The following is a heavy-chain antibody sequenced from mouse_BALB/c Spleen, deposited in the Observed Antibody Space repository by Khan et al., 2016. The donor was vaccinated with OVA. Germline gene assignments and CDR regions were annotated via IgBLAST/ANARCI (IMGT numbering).Heavy chain of an antibody. J-gene: IGHJ1*01. V-gene: IGHV2-5*01. CDR3: AIGNGSYVWYFVV. Sequence: VQLQESGPGLVQPSQSLSITCTVSGFSLTSYGVHWVRQSPRKGLEWLGVIWRSGSTDYNAAFMSRLSITKDNSKSQVFFKMNTLQPDDIAINYCAIGNGSYVWYFVVWGAGTTVTVSS. D-gene: IGHD2-3*01. CDR2: IWRSGST. CDR1: GFSLTSYG.